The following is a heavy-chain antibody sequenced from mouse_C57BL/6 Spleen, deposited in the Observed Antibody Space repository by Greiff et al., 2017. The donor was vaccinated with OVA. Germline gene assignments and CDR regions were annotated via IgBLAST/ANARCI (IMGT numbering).Heavy chain of an antibody. CDR1: GFTFNTYA. CDR2: IRSKSNNYAT. D-gene: IGHD3-3*01. Sequence: EVMLVESGGGLVQPKGSLKLSCAASGFTFNTYAMNWVRQAPGKGLEWVARIRSKSNNYATYYAESVKDTFTISRNESESMLYLQINNLNTEDTAVYYGERQPGRGYVDVWGTGTTVTVAS. J-gene: IGHJ1*03. V-gene: IGHV10-1*01. CDR3: ERQPGRGYVDV.